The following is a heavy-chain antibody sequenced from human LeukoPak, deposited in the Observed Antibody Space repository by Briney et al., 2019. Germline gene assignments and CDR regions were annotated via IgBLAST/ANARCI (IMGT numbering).Heavy chain of an antibody. J-gene: IGHJ4*02. V-gene: IGHV3-7*03. Sequence: GGSLRLSCAASGFTFSSYWMSWVRQAPGKGLEWVANIKQDGSEKYYVDSVKGRFTISRDNAKNSLYLQMNSLRAEDTAVYYCAKDFGFGGSCYDYWGQGTLVTVSS. D-gene: IGHD2-15*01. CDR2: IKQDGSEK. CDR1: GFTFSSYW. CDR3: AKDFGFGGSCYDY.